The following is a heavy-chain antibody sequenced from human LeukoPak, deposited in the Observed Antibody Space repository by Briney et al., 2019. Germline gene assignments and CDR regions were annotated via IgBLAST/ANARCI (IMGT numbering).Heavy chain of an antibody. CDR2: IFHTGHT. Sequence: SETLSLTCAVSGGSISSGDYPWSWIRQPPGKGLEGIGYIFHTGHTSYNPSLKSRVTIPVDMSKNQLSLKLSSVTAADTAVYCARGFYGSGSQFDYWGQGTLVTVSS. V-gene: IGHV4-30-2*01. CDR1: GGSISSGDYP. J-gene: IGHJ4*02. CDR3: ARGFYGSGSQFDY. D-gene: IGHD3-10*01.